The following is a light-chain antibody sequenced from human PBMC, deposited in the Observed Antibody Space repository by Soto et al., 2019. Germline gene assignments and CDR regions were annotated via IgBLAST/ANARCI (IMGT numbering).Light chain of an antibody. CDR3: QQYNNWWT. J-gene: IGKJ1*01. CDR2: GAS. CDR1: ESVNNY. V-gene: IGKV3-15*01. Sequence: EIVITQSPATLSVSPGERATLSCRASESVNNYLAWFQQRPGQAPRLLIYGASTRATGIPARLSGSGSGTEFTLPIRSLQSEDFAVYYCQQYNNWWTFGQGTKVDIK.